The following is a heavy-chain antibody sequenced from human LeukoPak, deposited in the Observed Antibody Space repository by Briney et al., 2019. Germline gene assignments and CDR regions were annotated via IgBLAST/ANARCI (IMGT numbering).Heavy chain of an antibody. CDR3: TSFWSSGRPIDS. CDR2: IYYSGNT. J-gene: IGHJ4*02. Sequence: SETLSLTCTVSGGSISSYFWSWVRQPPGKGLEWIGYIYYSGNTNYNPSLRSRATISVDTSKNQFSLMLSSVTAADTAVYFCTSFWSSGRPIDSWGQGTLVSVSS. CDR1: GGSISSYF. V-gene: IGHV4-59*08. D-gene: IGHD3-10*01.